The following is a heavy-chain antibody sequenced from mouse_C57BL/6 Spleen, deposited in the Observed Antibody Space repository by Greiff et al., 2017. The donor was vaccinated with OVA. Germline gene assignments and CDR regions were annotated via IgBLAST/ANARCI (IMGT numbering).Heavy chain of an antibody. Sequence: VQLQQSGAELARPGASVKLSCKASGYTFTSYGISWVKQRTGQGLEWIGEIYPRSGNTYYNEKFKGKATLTADKSSSTAYMELRSLTSEDSAVYFCARGLLYSNYFDYWGQGTTLTVSS. CDR3: ARGLLYSNYFDY. CDR2: IYPRSGNT. J-gene: IGHJ2*01. V-gene: IGHV1-81*01. CDR1: GYTFTSYG. D-gene: IGHD2-5*01.